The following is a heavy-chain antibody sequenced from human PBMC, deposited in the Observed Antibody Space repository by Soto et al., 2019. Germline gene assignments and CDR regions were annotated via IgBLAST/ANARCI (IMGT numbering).Heavy chain of an antibody. CDR2: IRGKAYGGTT. V-gene: IGHV3-49*04. J-gene: IGHJ4*02. CDR1: GFTFGGYG. Sequence: PGESLKISCTGSGFTFGGYGLSWVRRSPGKGLEWVGGIRGKAYGGTTEYAASVRGRFIISRDDSKSTAYLQMNNVRTEDTAVYFCARHRAAADIPDLDYGGEGTMFTIYS. CDR3: ARHRAAADIPDLDY. D-gene: IGHD6-13*01.